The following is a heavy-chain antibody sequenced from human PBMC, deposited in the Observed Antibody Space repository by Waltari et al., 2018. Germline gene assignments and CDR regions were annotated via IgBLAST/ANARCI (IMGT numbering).Heavy chain of an antibody. J-gene: IGHJ4*02. Sequence: EVQLVESGGGLVQPGGSLKLSCAASGFTFSGSSMHWVRQASGKGLEWVGRIRSKANSYATAYAASVKGRFTISRDDSKNTAYLQMNSLKTGDTAVYYCTSPGVATFDYWGQGTLVTVSS. D-gene: IGHD5-12*01. CDR2: IRSKANSYAT. CDR1: GFTFSGSS. CDR3: TSPGVATFDY. V-gene: IGHV3-73*02.